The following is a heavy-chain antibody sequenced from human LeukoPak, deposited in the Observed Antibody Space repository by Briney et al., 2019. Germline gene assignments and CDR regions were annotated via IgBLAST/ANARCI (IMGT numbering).Heavy chain of an antibody. J-gene: IGHJ5*02. Sequence: GGCLRLSCVASGFTFSNYWQHWVRQPPGKGLVWVSRIYVDGRTTNYADSVKGRFTISRDNAKNTVYLEMNSLSVEDTATYYCIRDFRSADLWGQGTLVTVTS. CDR1: GFTFSNYW. V-gene: IGHV3-74*01. CDR2: IYVDGRTT. CDR3: IRDFRSADL.